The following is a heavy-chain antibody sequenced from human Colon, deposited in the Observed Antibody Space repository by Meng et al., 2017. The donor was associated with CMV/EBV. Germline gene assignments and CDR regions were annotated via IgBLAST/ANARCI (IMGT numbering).Heavy chain of an antibody. CDR3: ARVVVVAGTGYYFDY. D-gene: IGHD2-15*01. CDR1: RFTFRTYS. Sequence: SRFTFRTYSMNWVRQAPVKGLEWVSFISTSGNFIYYADSVKGRFTISRDNAKNSLYLQMNSLRAEDTAVYYCARVVVVAGTGYYFDYWGQGALVTVSS. J-gene: IGHJ4*02. V-gene: IGHV3-21*01. CDR2: ISTSGNFI.